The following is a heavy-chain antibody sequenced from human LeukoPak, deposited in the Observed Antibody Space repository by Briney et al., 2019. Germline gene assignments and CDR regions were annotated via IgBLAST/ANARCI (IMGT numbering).Heavy chain of an antibody. CDR1: RFTFSSYI. CDR2: ISTSSSII. V-gene: IGHV3-48*01. CDR3: IKDMGYCSGGSCYRRFDS. D-gene: IGHD2-15*01. Sequence: GGSLTLSGAAYRFTFSSYIMSWDRQAPGKGGEWGSYISTSSSIIYYADSVKGRFTISRDDAKNSVSLQMNSLRAEGTAVYYCIKDMGYCSGGSCYRRFDSWGQGTLVTVSS. J-gene: IGHJ5*01.